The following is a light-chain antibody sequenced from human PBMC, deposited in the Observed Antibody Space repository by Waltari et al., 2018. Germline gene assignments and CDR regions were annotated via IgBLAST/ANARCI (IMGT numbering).Light chain of an antibody. CDR3: QQRRSWPLT. CDR2: DQS. V-gene: IGKV3-11*01. J-gene: IGKJ4*01. CDR1: QTVDSY. Sequence: EIVLTQSPATLSLSPGERATLSCRASQTVDSYLIWYQQRPGQAPRRIIYDQSDRATGIPARFSGSGSGTDYTLTISSLEPEDFAVYYCQQRRSWPLTFGGGTKVEIK.